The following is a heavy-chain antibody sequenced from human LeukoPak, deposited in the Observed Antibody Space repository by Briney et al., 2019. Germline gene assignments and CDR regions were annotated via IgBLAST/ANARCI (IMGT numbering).Heavy chain of an antibody. D-gene: IGHD3/OR15-3a*01. Sequence: DPGGSLRLSCADSGITFSGNWMSWVRQAPGKGLEWVAHIKPDGSEKYYVDSVRGRFTISRDNAENSLYLETNSLRAEDTAVYYCARDRDWSFDYWGQGTLVTVSS. J-gene: IGHJ4*02. V-gene: IGHV3-7*05. CDR3: ARDRDWSFDY. CDR1: GITFSGNW. CDR2: IKPDGSEK.